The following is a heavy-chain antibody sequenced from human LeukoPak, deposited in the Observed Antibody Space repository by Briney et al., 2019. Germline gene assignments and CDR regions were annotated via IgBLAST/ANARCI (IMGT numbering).Heavy chain of an antibody. CDR2: INQDGSEK. D-gene: IGHD3-10*01. CDR1: GFSFSGYW. CDR3: ARECFGESTFDS. J-gene: IGHJ4*02. V-gene: IGHV3-7*01. Sequence: GGSLKLSCAASGFSFSGYWMTWVRQAPGKGLEWVANINQDGSEKYYVDSVKGRFTISRDNAKNSLYLQMNSLTAEDTAVYYCARECFGESTFDSWGQGTLVTVSS.